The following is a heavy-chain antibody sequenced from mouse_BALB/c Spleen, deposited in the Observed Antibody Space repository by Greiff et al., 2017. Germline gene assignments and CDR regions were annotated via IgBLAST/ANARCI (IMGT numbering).Heavy chain of an antibody. J-gene: IGHJ3*01. CDR2: ILPGSGST. CDR3: ARRYYDYDWFAY. V-gene: IGHV1-9*01. CDR1: GYTFSSYW. D-gene: IGHD2-4*01. Sequence: VQVVESGAELMKPGASVKISCKATGYTFSSYWIEWVKQRPGHGLEWIGEILPGSGSTNYNEKFKGKATFTADTSSNTAYMQLSSLTSEDSAVYYCARRYYDYDWFAYWGQGTLVTVSA.